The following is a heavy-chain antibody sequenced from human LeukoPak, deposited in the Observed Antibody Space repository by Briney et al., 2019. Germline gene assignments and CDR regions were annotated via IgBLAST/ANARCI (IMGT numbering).Heavy chain of an antibody. J-gene: IGHJ4*02. D-gene: IGHD2-2*01. CDR2: IKSKTDGGTT. Sequence: GGSLRLSCAASGFTFSNAWMSRVRQAPGKGLEWVARIKSKTDGGTTDYAAPVKGRFTISRDDSKNTLYLQMNSLKTEDTAVYYCTTDLGVVVVLAKAPAYWGQGTLVTVSS. CDR1: GFTFSNAW. V-gene: IGHV3-15*01. CDR3: TTDLGVVVVLAKAPAY.